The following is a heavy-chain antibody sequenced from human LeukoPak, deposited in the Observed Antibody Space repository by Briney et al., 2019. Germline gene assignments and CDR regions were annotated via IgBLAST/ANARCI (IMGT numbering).Heavy chain of an antibody. D-gene: IGHD5-24*01. J-gene: IGHJ4*02. Sequence: PGGSLRLSCAASGFTFSSYAMSWVRQAPGKGLEWVSVIYRSGGTYFADSVKGRFTISRDDSQNTVSLQMNNLRAEDTAVYYCTRTIPPAHWGQGTLVTVSS. V-gene: IGHV3-23*01. CDR2: IYRSGGT. CDR1: GFTFSSYA. CDR3: TRTIPPAH.